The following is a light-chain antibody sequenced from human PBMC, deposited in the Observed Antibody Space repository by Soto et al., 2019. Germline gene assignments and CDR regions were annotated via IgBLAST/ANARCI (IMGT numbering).Light chain of an antibody. V-gene: IGLV2-14*01. CDR3: CSYTTSNTRQVV. CDR1: SSDVGGYNY. Sequence: QSVLTQPASVSGSPGQSITISCTGTSSDVGGYNYVSWYQQHPGKAPKFMIYDVSNRPSGVSNRFSGSKSGNTASLTISGLQAEVDADYYVCSYTTSNTRQVVFGSGTKVTVL. CDR2: DVS. J-gene: IGLJ1*01.